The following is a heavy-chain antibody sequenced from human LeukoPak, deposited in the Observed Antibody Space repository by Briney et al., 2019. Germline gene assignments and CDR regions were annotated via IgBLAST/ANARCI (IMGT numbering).Heavy chain of an antibody. Sequence: SETLSLTCAVSGASIRSGDYYWSWIRQPPGKGLEWIGYIYDSGSTYYNPSLKSRITISVDTSENRFSLKLSSVTATDTAVYYCARDCSGGSCYGAFDIWGQGTMVTVSS. V-gene: IGHV4-30-4*01. CDR1: GASIRSGDYY. D-gene: IGHD2-15*01. J-gene: IGHJ3*02. CDR3: ARDCSGGSCYGAFDI. CDR2: IYDSGST.